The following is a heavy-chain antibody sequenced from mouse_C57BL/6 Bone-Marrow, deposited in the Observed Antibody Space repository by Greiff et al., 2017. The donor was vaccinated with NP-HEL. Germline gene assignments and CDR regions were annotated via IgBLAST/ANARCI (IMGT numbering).Heavy chain of an antibody. CDR2: IRSKSNNYAT. V-gene: IGHV10-1*01. D-gene: IGHD1-1*01. Sequence: EVQLVESGGGLVQPKGSLKLSCAASGFSFNTYAMNWVRQAPGKGLEWVARIRSKSNNYATYYADSVKDRFTISRDDSESMLYLQMNNLKTEDTAMYYCVRQGTTVAYYYAMDYWGQGTSVTVSS. CDR1: GFSFNTYA. CDR3: VRQGTTVAYYYAMDY. J-gene: IGHJ4*01.